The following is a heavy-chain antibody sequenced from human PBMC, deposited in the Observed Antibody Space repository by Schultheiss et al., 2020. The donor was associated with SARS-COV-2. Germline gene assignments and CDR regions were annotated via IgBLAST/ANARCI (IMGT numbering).Heavy chain of an antibody. CDR1: GGSISSGGYY. CDR3: ARGGDAAAGRNWFDP. Sequence: SETLSLTCTVSGGSISSGGYYWSWIRQPAGKGLEWIGEINHSGSTNYNPSLKSRVTISVDTSKNQFSLKLSSVTAADTAVYYCARGGDAAAGRNWFDPWGQGTLVTVSS. D-gene: IGHD6-13*01. CDR2: INHSGST. J-gene: IGHJ5*02. V-gene: IGHV4-61*10.